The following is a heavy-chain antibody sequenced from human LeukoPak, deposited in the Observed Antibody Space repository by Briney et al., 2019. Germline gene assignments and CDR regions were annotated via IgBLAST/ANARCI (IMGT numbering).Heavy chain of an antibody. D-gene: IGHD1-1*01. CDR3: AKDLALGWKGAKDYFDY. J-gene: IGHJ4*02. CDR2: IKQDGSEK. Sequence: GGSLRLSCAASGFTFSSYWMSWVRQAPGKGLEWVANIKQDGSEKYYVDSVKGRFTISRDNAKNSLYLQMNSLRAEDTAVYYCAKDLALGWKGAKDYFDYWGQGTLVTVSS. V-gene: IGHV3-7*01. CDR1: GFTFSSYW.